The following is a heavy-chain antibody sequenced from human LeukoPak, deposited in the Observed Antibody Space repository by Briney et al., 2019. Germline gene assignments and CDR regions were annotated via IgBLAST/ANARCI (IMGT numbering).Heavy chain of an antibody. Sequence: ASVKVSCKASGYTFTGYYMHWVRQAPGQGLEWMGWINPNSGGTNYAQRFQGRVTMTRDTSISTAYMELSRLRSDDTAVYYCVREEWNRYYYDNNGSAWGQGTLVTVSS. CDR3: VREEWNRYYYDNNGSA. CDR2: INPNSGGT. J-gene: IGHJ4*02. CDR1: GYTFTGYY. V-gene: IGHV1-2*02. D-gene: IGHD3-22*01.